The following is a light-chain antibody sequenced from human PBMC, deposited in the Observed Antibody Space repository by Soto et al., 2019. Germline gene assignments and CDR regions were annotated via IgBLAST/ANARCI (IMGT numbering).Light chain of an antibody. CDR1: QSVSSSS. CDR3: QQYRTWPRT. J-gene: IGKJ1*01. CDR2: GAS. V-gene: IGKV3-20*01. Sequence: EIVLTQPPGTLSLSPGERATLSCRASQSVSSSSLAWYQQKPGQAPRLLIYGASNRATGIPDRFSGSGSGTEFTLTISSLQSEDFAVYYCQQYRTWPRTFGQGTKV.